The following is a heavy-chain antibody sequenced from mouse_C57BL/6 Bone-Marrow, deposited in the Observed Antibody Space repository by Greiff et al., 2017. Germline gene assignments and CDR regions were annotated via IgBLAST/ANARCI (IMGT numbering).Heavy chain of an antibody. V-gene: IGHV1-64*01. CDR2: LHPNRGST. CDR3: ARSVGFAY. CDR1: GYTFTSYW. J-gene: IGHJ3*01. Sequence: QVQLKQPGAELVKPGASVKLSCKASGYTFTSYWMHWVKQRPGQGLEWIGMLHPNRGSTNYNEKFKSKATLTVDKSSSTAYMQLSSLTSEDAAVYYCARSVGFAYWGQGTLVTVSA.